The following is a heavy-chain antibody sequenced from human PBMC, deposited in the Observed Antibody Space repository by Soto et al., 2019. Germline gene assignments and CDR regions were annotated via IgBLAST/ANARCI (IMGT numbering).Heavy chain of an antibody. CDR3: ARHSTENYRYNYYFTMDV. Sequence: SETLSLTCTVSGDSISSTNYYWGWIRQPPGKGLEWIGTFYSGRGNYYNPSLKSRVTISVDTSKNQFSLRLSSVTAADTAVYYCARHSTENYRYNYYFTMDVWGQGTTVTVSS. J-gene: IGHJ6*02. CDR1: GDSISSTNYY. D-gene: IGHD1-7*01. CDR2: FYSGRGN. V-gene: IGHV4-39*01.